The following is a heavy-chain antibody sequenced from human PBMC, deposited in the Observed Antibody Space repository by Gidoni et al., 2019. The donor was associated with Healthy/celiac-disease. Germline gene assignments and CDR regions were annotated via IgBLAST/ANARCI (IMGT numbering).Heavy chain of an antibody. Sequence: QVQLQQSGPGLVKPSQTLSLTCAISGDSVSSNSAAWNWIRQSPSRGLEWLGRTYYRSKWYNDYAVSVKSRITINPDTSKNQFSLQLNSVTPEDTAVYYCARDSASWATILTGYYYYGMDVWGQGTTVTVSS. D-gene: IGHD5-12*01. V-gene: IGHV6-1*01. CDR1: GDSVSSNSAA. CDR3: ARDSASWATILTGYYYYGMDV. J-gene: IGHJ6*02. CDR2: TYYRSKWYN.